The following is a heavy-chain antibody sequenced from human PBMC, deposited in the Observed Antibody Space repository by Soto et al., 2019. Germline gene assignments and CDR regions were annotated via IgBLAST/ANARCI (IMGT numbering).Heavy chain of an antibody. CDR2: IRSKTDGGPT. D-gene: IGHD3-9*01. CDR1: GFTFSNDW. Sequence: EVQLVESGGGLVKPGGSLRLSCAASGFTFSNDWMSWVRQAPGKGLEWVGRIRSKTDGGPTDYAAPVKGTFTITRNHSTHTLYLEMDTLKTEYTAVADSTTGPGQDGDIFCRYYWGHGTAVTVSS. CDR3: TTGPGQDGDIFCRYY. V-gene: IGHV3-15*01. J-gene: IGHJ4*01.